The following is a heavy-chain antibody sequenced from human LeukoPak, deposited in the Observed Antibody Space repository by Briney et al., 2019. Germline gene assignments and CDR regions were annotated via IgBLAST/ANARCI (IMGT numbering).Heavy chain of an antibody. Sequence: SETLSLTCSVSGASITSSYWSWIRQTPGKGLEWIGNIYRGSTNYNPSFESRVTVSLDTSKNQFSLRLTSVTAADTALYYCARDGYGSGSYGWFDPWGQGTLVTVSS. V-gene: IGHV4-59*01. CDR1: GASITSSY. D-gene: IGHD3-10*01. CDR3: ARDGYGSGSYGWFDP. CDR2: IYRGST. J-gene: IGHJ5*02.